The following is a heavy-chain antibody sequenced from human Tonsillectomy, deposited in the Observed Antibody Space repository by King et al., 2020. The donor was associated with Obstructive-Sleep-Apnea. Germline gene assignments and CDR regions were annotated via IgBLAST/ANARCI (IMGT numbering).Heavy chain of an antibody. V-gene: IGHV3-49*03. CDR3: TRDPQGYSSGYFDY. D-gene: IGHD6-19*01. CDR1: GFTFGDYA. CDR2: IRSKAYGGTT. Sequence: VQLVESGGGLVQPGRSLRLSCTASGFTFGDYAMSWFRQAPGKGLEWVGFIRSKAYGGTTEYAASVKGRFTISRDDSKSIAYLQMNSLKTEDTTVYYCTRDPQGYSSGYFDYWGQGTLVTVSS. J-gene: IGHJ4*02.